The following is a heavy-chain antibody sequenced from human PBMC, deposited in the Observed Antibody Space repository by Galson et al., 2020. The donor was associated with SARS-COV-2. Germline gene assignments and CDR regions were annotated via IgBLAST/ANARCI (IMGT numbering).Heavy chain of an antibody. J-gene: IGHJ6*02. CDR2: INPNSGGT. CDR1: GYTFTGYY. V-gene: IGHV1-2*02. CDR3: ARGAYCGGDWHASQSVFGPYYYYGMDV. Sequence: ASVKVSCKASGYTFTGYYMHWVRQAPGQGLEWMGWINPNSGGTNYAQKFQGRVTMTRDTSISTAYMELSRLRSDDTAVYYCARGAYCGGDWHASQSVFGPYYYYGMDVGGQGTTVTVSS. D-gene: IGHD2-21*02.